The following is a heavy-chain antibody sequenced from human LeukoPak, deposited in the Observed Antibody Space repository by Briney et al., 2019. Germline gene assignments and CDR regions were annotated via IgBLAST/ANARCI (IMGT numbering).Heavy chain of an antibody. Sequence: PETLSVTCTVSGDSVTTTNFYWGWIRQAPGKGLEWIGSLYYGVNTYYKPSLKSRVTISVDTSLNQFSLILTSVTAADTGVYYCARLRVQQLASSYYMDVWGKGTTVTVSS. V-gene: IGHV4-39*01. CDR3: ARLRVQQLASSYYMDV. D-gene: IGHD6-13*01. J-gene: IGHJ6*03. CDR1: GDSVTTTNFY. CDR2: LYYGVNT.